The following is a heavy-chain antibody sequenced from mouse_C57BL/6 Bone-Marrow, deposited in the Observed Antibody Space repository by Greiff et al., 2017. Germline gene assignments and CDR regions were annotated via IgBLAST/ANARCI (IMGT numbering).Heavy chain of an antibody. CDR1: GYTFTSYW. J-gene: IGHJ4*01. V-gene: IGHV1-53*01. CDR2: INPSNGGT. D-gene: IGHD1-1*02. Sequence: VQGVESGTELVKPGASVKLSCKASGYTFTSYWMHWVKQRPGQGLEWIGNINPSNGGTNYNEKFKSKATLTVDKSSSTAYMQLSSLTSEDSAVYYCARIELWDTSYYAMDYWGQGTSVTVSS. CDR3: ARIELWDTSYYAMDY.